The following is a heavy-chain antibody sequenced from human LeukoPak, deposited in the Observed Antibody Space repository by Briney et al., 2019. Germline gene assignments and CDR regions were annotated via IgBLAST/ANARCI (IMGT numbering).Heavy chain of an antibody. CDR3: AKDGAYYDLDY. J-gene: IGHJ4*02. Sequence: GGSLRLSCAASGFTFSSYGMHWVRQAPGKGLEWVAVISYDGSNKYYADSVKGRFTISRDNSKNTLYLQMNSLRAEDTAVYYRAKDGAYYDLDYWGQGTLVTVSS. CDR2: ISYDGSNK. V-gene: IGHV3-30*18. D-gene: IGHD3-22*01. CDR1: GFTFSSYG.